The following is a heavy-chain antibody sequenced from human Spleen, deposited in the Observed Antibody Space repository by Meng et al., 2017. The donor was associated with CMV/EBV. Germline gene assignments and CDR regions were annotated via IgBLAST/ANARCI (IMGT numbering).Heavy chain of an antibody. D-gene: IGHD4-23*01. J-gene: IGHJ5*02. CDR2: INPNSGGT. Sequence: KASGYTFTGYYMHWVRQDPGQGLEWMGWINPNSGGTNYAQKFQGRVTMTRDTSISTAYMELSRLRSDDTAVYYCARLSDYGGYNWFDPWGQGTLVTVSS. CDR3: ARLSDYGGYNWFDP. CDR1: GYTFTGYY. V-gene: IGHV1-2*02.